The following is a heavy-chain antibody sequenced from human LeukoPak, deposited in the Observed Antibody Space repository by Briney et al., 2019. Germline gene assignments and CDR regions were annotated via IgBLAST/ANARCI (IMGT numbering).Heavy chain of an antibody. V-gene: IGHV3-53*01. D-gene: IGHD4-23*01. CDR3: ARRAGGYSHSYDY. CDR1: GFTFSSYS. J-gene: IGHJ4*02. CDR2: IYSGGNT. Sequence: GGSLRLSCEASGFTFSSYSINWVRQAPGKGLEWVAIIYSGGNTNYADSVKGRFTISRDNSKNTLYLQMNNLRADDTAVYYCARRAGGYSHSYDYWGQGTLVTVSS.